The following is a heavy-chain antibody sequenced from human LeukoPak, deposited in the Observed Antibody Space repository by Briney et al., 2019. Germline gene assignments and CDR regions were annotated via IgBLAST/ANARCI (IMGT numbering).Heavy chain of an antibody. V-gene: IGHV4-34*01. Sequence: SETLSLTCAVYGGSFSGYYWSWIRQPPGKGLEWIGEINHSGSTNHNPSLKSRVTISVDTSKNQFSLKLSSVTAADTAVYYCARGRLRYFDWGYFDYWGQGTLVTVSS. D-gene: IGHD3-9*01. CDR1: GGSFSGYY. CDR3: ARGRLRYFDWGYFDY. CDR2: INHSGST. J-gene: IGHJ4*02.